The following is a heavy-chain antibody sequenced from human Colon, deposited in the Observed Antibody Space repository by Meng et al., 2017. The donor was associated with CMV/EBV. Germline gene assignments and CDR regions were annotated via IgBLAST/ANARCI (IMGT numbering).Heavy chain of an antibody. D-gene: IGHD6-13*01. V-gene: IGHV3-11*01. Sequence: GGSLRLSCAASGFSFNDYSMSWIRQAPGKGLEWISYISSSGRTIYYADSVRGRFTISRDNARNSLFLQMNTLRADDTAVYYCVRTPAAATGWFDPWGQGTLVTLL. CDR2: ISSSGRTI. CDR1: GFSFNDYS. CDR3: VRTPAAATGWFDP. J-gene: IGHJ5*02.